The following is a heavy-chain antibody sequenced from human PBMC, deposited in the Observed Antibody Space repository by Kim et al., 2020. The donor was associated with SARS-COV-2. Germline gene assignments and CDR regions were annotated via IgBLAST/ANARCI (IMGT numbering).Heavy chain of an antibody. J-gene: IGHJ4*02. CDR3: AREIPGATTGLDY. Sequence: GGSLRLSCATSGVTFTSYEMNWVRQAPGKGLEWVSYISSSGSNIYYADSVKGRFTISRDNSKNLLYLQMNSLRAEDTAVYYCAREIPGATTGLDYRGQG. CDR2: ISSSGSNI. CDR1: GVTFTSYE. D-gene: IGHD1-26*01. V-gene: IGHV3-48*03.